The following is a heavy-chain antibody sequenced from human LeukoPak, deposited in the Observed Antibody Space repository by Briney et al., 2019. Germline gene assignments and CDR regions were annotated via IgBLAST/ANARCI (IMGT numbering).Heavy chain of an antibody. J-gene: IGHJ4*02. Sequence: PSETLSLTCTVSGGSISSYYWSWIRQPPGKGLEWIGHIDYSGITNYNPSLKSRVTISVDTSKNQSSVKLRSVTAADTAVYYCARERSASAFEYWGQGTLVTVSS. CDR2: IDYSGIT. D-gene: IGHD3-3*01. CDR3: ARERSASAFEY. CDR1: GGSISSYY. V-gene: IGHV4-59*01.